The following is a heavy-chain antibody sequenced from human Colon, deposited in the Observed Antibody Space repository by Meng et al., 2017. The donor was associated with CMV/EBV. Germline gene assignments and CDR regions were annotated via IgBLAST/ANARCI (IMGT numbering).Heavy chain of an antibody. V-gene: IGHV1-8*02. CDR3: ASSDPTVY. D-gene: IGHD1-26*01. Sequence: ASVKVSCKASGGTFSSYTISWVRQASGQGLEWMGWMNPDSGHTAYAQKFQGRVSMTRNTSITTAYMELSRLRSDDTAVYYCASSDPTVYWGQGTLVTVSS. CDR1: GGTFSSYT. CDR2: MNPDSGHT. J-gene: IGHJ4*02.